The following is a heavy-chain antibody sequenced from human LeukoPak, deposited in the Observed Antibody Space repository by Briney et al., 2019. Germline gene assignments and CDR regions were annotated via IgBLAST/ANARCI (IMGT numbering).Heavy chain of an antibody. CDR2: IYTSGST. CDR3: ARDGSYDFWSGYYRSVAFDI. J-gene: IGHJ3*02. CDR1: GGSISSYC. Sequence: SETLSLTCTVSGGSISSYCWSWIRQPAGKGLEWIGRIYTSGSTNYNPSLKSRVTMSVDTSKNQFSLKLSSVTAADTAVYYCARDGSYDFWSGYYRSVAFDIWGQGTMVTVSS. D-gene: IGHD3-3*01. V-gene: IGHV4-4*07.